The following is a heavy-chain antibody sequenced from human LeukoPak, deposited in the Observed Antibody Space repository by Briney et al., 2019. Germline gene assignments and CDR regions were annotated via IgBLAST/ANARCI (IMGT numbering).Heavy chain of an antibody. V-gene: IGHV4-59*01. CDR2: IYNSENT. D-gene: IGHD6-19*01. CDR1: GVSITNYY. CDR3: ARCHQAASVAGTVFDS. Sequence: SETLSLTCSVSGVSITNYYWSWVRQPPGKGLEWIGYIYNSENTKYNPSLKCRVTISVDASKNQFSLRLSSVSAADTAVYYCARCHQAASVAGTVFDSWGQGTLVTVSS. J-gene: IGHJ4*02.